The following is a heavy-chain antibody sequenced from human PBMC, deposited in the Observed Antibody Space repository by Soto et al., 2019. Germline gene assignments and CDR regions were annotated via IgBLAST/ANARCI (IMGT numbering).Heavy chain of an antibody. CDR3: ARLEGLATISYYFDF. V-gene: IGHV4-39*01. J-gene: IGHJ4*02. CDR2: IYFRGNT. Sequence: QLQLQESGPGLVKASVTLSLTCSVSGDSINSDKYYWGWIRQPPGKGLEWIGSIYFRGNTYYNPSLQTRVTISLDKSKSQCSLKLNSVTAADSAVYFCARLEGLATISYYFDFWGQGALVTVSS. D-gene: IGHD3-9*01. CDR1: GDSINSDKYY.